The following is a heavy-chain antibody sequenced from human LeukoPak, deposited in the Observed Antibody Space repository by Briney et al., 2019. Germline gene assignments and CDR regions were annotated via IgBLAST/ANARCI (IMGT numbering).Heavy chain of an antibody. CDR1: GYTFTSYD. Sequence: ASVKVSCKASGYTFTSYDINWVRQATGQGLEWMGWMNPNSGNTGYAQKFQGRVTMTRNTSISTAYMELSSLRSEDTAVYYCAKAYSSYGPEQLVPGYWGQGTLVTVSS. J-gene: IGHJ4*02. CDR2: MNPNSGNT. D-gene: IGHD6-6*01. CDR3: AKAYSSYGPEQLVPGY. V-gene: IGHV1-8*01.